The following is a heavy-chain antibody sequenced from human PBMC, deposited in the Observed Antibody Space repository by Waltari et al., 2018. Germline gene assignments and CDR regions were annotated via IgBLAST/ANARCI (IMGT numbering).Heavy chain of an antibody. D-gene: IGHD6-19*01. CDR2: IYPGDSDT. CDR3: ARPTGKEEMAGAFDI. Sequence: EVQLVQSGAEVKKPGESLKISCKGPGYSFTSYWIGWVRQLPGKGLESMGIIYPGDSDTRYSPSFQGQVTISADKSISTAYLQWSSLKASDTAMYYCARPTGKEEMAGAFDIWGQGTMVTVSS. J-gene: IGHJ3*02. CDR1: GYSFTSYW. V-gene: IGHV5-51*01.